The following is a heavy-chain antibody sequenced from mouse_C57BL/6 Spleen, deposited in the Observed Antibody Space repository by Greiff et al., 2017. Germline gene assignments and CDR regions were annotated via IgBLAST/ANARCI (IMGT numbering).Heavy chain of an antibody. J-gene: IGHJ2*01. D-gene: IGHD5-5*01. CDR3: ARGRVYLYYFDY. CDR2: INPSNGGT. Sequence: QVQLQQPGTELVKPGASVKLSCKASGSTFTSYWMHWVKQRPGQGLEWIGNINPSNGGTNYNEKFKSKATLTVYKSSSTAYMQLSGLTSEDSAVYYCARGRVYLYYFDYWGQGTTLTVSS. V-gene: IGHV1-53*01. CDR1: GSTFTSYW.